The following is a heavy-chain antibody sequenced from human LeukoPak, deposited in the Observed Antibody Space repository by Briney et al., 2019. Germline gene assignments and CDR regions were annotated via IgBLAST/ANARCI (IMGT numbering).Heavy chain of an antibody. D-gene: IGHD3-22*01. CDR2: MSYSGST. Sequence: SETLSLTCTVSGGSIASYFWSWIRQSPGKGLEWIGYMSYSGSTNYNPSLKSRVTISGDTSRDQLSLKLTSVTAADTAVYYCARSTWLLDKWGQGTLVTVSS. CDR1: GGSIASYF. CDR3: ARSTWLLDK. J-gene: IGHJ4*02. V-gene: IGHV4-59*01.